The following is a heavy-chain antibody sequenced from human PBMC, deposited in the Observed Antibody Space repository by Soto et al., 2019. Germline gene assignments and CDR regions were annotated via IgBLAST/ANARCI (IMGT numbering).Heavy chain of an antibody. J-gene: IGHJ6*02. CDR1: GGTFSTDT. CDR3: ASGVLVPRIYYYYEMHV. Sequence: GASVKVSCKSSGGTFSTDTLAWVRQAPGQGLEWMGGITPIFGTTNYAQKFQGRVTITADKSTGTAYIELRSLRSEDTAIYYCASGVLVPRIYYYYEMHVWGQGTTVTVSS. D-gene: IGHD5-12*01. CDR2: ITPIFGTT. V-gene: IGHV1-69*06.